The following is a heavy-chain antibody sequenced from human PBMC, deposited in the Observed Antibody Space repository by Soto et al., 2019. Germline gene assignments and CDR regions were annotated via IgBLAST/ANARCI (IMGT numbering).Heavy chain of an antibody. CDR1: GVSMSSYH. D-gene: IGHD3-10*01. Sequence: VQLQESGPGLVKPSETLSLTCTVSGVSMSSYHWSWIRQPPGKGLEWIGYIYYSGRTNFNPSLTRRVTMSVDTAKNQFSLRLNSVTAADTAVYYCASLSGDGWFDPWGRGTLVTVSS. V-gene: IGHV4-59*01. CDR3: ASLSGDGWFDP. CDR2: IYYSGRT. J-gene: IGHJ5*02.